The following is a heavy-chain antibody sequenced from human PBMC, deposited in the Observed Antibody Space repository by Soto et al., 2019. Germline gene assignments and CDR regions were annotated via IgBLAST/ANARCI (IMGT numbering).Heavy chain of an antibody. V-gene: IGHV4-39*02. D-gene: IGHD3-10*01. CDR3: ARVLWSGESPLDY. J-gene: IGHJ4*02. CDR2: IHYSGIT. CDR1: GGSMRKEDKY. Sequence: SETLSQTCSGSGGSMRKEDKYGGWLPQSPGNGLDWFWTIHYSGITYYTPSLKSRVTISVDASRTQFSLKLRSVTAADTAVYYCARVLWSGESPLDYWGRGTLVT.